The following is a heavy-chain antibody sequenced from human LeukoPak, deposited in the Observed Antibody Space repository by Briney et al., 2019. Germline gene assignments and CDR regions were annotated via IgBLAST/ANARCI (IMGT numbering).Heavy chain of an antibody. CDR2: IYIGGST. CDR1: GFTVSSNY. Sequence: GGSLRLSCAASGFTVSSNYMSWVCQAPGKGLEWVSVIYIGGSTYYADSVKGRFTISRHISKNTLYLQMNSLRSEDTAMYYCARLGFVVPAVIFDYWGQGTLVTVSS. CDR3: ARLGFVVPAVIFDY. D-gene: IGHD2-2*02. V-gene: IGHV3-53*01. J-gene: IGHJ4*02.